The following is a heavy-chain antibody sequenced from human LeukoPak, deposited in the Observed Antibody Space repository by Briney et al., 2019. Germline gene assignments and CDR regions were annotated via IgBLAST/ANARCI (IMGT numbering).Heavy chain of an antibody. CDR3: AKRGVVIRGILVIGYHQEAYHYDF. V-gene: IGHV3-23*01. CDR2: ISERGGST. CDR1: GISLTNYA. J-gene: IGHJ4*02. D-gene: IGHD3-10*01. Sequence: PGGSLRLSCVVSGISLTNYAMTWVRQAPGEGLEWVSYISERGGSTTYADSVKGRFTISRDTSLNTLYLQMNSLRAEDTAVYFCAKRGVVIRGILVIGYHQEAYHYDFWGQGVLVTVSS.